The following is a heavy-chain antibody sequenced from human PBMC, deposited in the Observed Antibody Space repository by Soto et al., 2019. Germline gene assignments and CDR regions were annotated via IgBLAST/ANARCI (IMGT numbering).Heavy chain of an antibody. D-gene: IGHD3-3*01. V-gene: IGHV4-59*08. J-gene: IGHJ5*02. CDR2: IYYSGST. CDR3: ARQTPFESYDFWSGNWFDP. CDR1: GGSISSYY. Sequence: SETLSLTCTVSGGSISSYYWSWIRQPPGKGLEWIGYIYYSGSTNYNPSLKSRVTISVDTSKNQFSLKLSSVTAADTAVYYCARQTPFESYDFWSGNWFDPWGQGTLVTVSS.